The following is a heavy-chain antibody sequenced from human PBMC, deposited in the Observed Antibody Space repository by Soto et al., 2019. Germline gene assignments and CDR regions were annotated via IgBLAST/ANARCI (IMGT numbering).Heavy chain of an antibody. CDR3: GRVGYCSGGSCYNEYFQH. J-gene: IGHJ1*01. CDR2: IYYSGST. Sequence: SETLSLTCTVSGGSISSGGYYWSWIRQHPGKGLEWIGYIYYSGSTYYNPSLKSRVTISVDTSNNQFSLKLSYVTAADTAVYYCGRVGYCSGGSCYNEYFQHWGQGTLVTVSS. D-gene: IGHD2-15*01. CDR1: GGSISSGGYY. V-gene: IGHV4-31*03.